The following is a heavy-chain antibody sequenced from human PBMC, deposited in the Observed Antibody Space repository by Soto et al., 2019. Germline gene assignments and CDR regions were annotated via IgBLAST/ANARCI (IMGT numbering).Heavy chain of an antibody. CDR1: GDTFSFYT. J-gene: IGHJ4*02. V-gene: IGHV1-69*02. Sequence: QVQLVQSGAEVKKPGSSVKVSCKASGDTFSFYTINWVRQAPGLGLEWMGRVNPILSMSNYAQKFQGRVTMTADTSTSTAYTELRSLLSEDTACYYWARSEGAGYRACDYWGQGALVTVSS. CDR3: ARSEGAGYRACDY. D-gene: IGHD3-10*01. CDR2: VNPILSMS.